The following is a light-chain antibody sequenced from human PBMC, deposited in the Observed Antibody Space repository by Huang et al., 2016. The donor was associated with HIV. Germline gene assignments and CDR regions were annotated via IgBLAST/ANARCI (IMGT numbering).Light chain of an antibody. CDR1: QTVSDNY. V-gene: IGKV3-20*01. J-gene: IGKJ2*01. CDR3: QQYGSSPRGT. CDR2: GAS. Sequence: EIVLTQSPGTLSLSPGERATLSCRASQTVSDNYLAWYQKKPGQAPRLLIYGASSRATGIPDRVSGSGSATDFTLIISRLEPEDFAVYYCQQYGSSPRGTFGQGTKLEIK.